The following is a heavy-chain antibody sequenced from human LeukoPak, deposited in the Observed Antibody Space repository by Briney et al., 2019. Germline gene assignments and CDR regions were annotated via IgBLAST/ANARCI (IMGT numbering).Heavy chain of an antibody. J-gene: IGHJ4*02. V-gene: IGHV3-7*04. D-gene: IGHD3-22*01. Sequence: GGSLRLSCAASGFTFSSYWLTWVRQAPGKGLEWVATIKQDETEKYYVSSVKGRFTISRDNAKNSVYLQMSSLRAEDTAVYYCARTYFFDSDGYYHYTPGDYWGQGTLVTVSS. CDR1: GFTFSSYW. CDR2: IKQDETEK. CDR3: ARTYFFDSDGYYHYTPGDY.